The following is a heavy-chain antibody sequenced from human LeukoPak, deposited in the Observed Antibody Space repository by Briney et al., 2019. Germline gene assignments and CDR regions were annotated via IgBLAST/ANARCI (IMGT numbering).Heavy chain of an antibody. D-gene: IGHD3-22*01. CDR3: TRARITTVVLVVTTDH. CDR2: IRSQSFRGTT. J-gene: IGHJ4*02. V-gene: IGHV3-49*03. CDR1: GFSFGDYA. Sequence: PGGSLRLSCTASGFSFGDYAMNWFRQAPGKRLEWVGFIRSQSFRGTTEYAASVKGRFTISRDDSKSIAYLQMNSLKTEDTAVYYCTRARITTVVLVVTTDHWGQGVLVTVSS.